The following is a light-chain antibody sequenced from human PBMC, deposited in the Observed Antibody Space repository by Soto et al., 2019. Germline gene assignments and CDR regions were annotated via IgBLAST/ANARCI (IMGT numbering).Light chain of an antibody. CDR3: QQSYSTPCA. Sequence: DIQMTQSPSSLYASVGDRVTITCRARHNITNYLNWYQQKSGTAPTLLIYAASNLQGGVPSRFTRSASGTDFTLTISSLQPEDFATYYCQQSYSTPCAFGQRTKVALK. J-gene: IGKJ1*01. CDR2: AAS. V-gene: IGKV1-39*01. CDR1: HNITNY.